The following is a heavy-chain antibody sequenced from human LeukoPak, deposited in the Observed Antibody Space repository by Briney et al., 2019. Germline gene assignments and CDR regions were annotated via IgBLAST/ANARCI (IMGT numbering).Heavy chain of an antibody. CDR1: GGSISSSSYY. D-gene: IGHD4-17*01. J-gene: IGHJ4*02. CDR2: IYYSGST. V-gene: IGHV4-39*07. Sequence: SETLSLTCTVSGGSISSSSYYWGWNRQPPGKGLEWIGSIYYSGSTYYNPSLKSRVTISVDTSKNQFSLKLSSVTAADTAVYYCARVGRGFTVTLPFDYWGQGTLVTVSS. CDR3: ARVGRGFTVTLPFDY.